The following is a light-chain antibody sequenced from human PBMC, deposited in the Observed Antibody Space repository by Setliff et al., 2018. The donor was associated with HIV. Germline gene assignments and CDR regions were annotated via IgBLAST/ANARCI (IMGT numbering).Light chain of an antibody. Sequence: QSVLTQPPSVSRAPGQWVTISCTGSRSNIGAGYDVQWYQQLPGTAPKLVMFGNSKRPSGVPDRLSNSKSGTSASLAISGLQAEEASDYYGQSYASSLSGDVCGTGTKGTV. CDR1: RSNIGAGYD. J-gene: IGLJ1*01. V-gene: IGLV1-40*01. CDR2: GNS. CDR3: QSYASSLSGDV.